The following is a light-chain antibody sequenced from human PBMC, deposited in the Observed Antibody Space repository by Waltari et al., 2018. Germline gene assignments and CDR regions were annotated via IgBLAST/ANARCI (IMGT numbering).Light chain of an antibody. CDR1: SSGVGRYTL. Sequence: QSALTQPAPVSGSPGQSITISCTGTSSGVGRYTLVSWYQQHPGKAPKLMIYEGSKRPSGVSNRFSGSKSGNTVSLTISGLQAEDEADYYCCSYAGAVFGGGTKLTIL. J-gene: IGLJ3*02. CDR3: CSYAGAV. CDR2: EGS. V-gene: IGLV2-23*01.